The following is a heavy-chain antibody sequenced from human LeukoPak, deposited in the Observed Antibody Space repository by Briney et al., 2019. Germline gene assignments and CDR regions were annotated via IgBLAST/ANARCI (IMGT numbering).Heavy chain of an antibody. CDR1: GYTFTSYA. D-gene: IGHD3-16*02. CDR2: INTNTGNP. Sequence: ASVKVSCKASGYTFTSYAMNWVRQAPGQGLEWMGWINTNTGNPTYAQGFTGRFVFSLDTSVSTAYLQISSLKAEDTAVYYCARDRMITFGGVIVMPSYNWFDPWGQGTLVTVSS. V-gene: IGHV7-4-1*02. J-gene: IGHJ5*02. CDR3: ARDRMITFGGVIVMPSYNWFDP.